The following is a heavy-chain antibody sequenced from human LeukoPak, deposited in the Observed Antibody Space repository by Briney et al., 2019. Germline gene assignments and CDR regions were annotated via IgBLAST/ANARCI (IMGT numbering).Heavy chain of an antibody. V-gene: IGHV4-30-2*01. Sequence: SETLSLTCAVSGGSVSSGGYPWSWIRQPPGKGLEWIGYIYHSGTTYYNPSLKSRVTISIDRSKNQFSLKLSSVTAADTAVYYCARVARWGYYFDYWGQGTLVTVSS. CDR1: GGSVSSGGYP. J-gene: IGHJ4*02. CDR3: ARVARWGYYFDY. D-gene: IGHD1-26*01. CDR2: IYHSGTT.